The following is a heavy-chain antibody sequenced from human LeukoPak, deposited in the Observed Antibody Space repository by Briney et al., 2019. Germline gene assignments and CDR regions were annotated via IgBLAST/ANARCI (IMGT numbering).Heavy chain of an antibody. V-gene: IGHV4-31*03. CDR2: IYYSGST. CDR1: GGSISSGGYY. D-gene: IGHD6-6*01. J-gene: IGHJ6*03. Sequence: SETLSLTCTVSGGSISSGGYYWSWIRQHPGKGLEWIGYIYYSGSTYYNPSLKSRVTISVDTSKNQFSLKLSSVTAADTAVYYCARSRHEYSSSSVYMDVWGKGTTVTVSS. CDR3: ARSRHEYSSSSVYMDV.